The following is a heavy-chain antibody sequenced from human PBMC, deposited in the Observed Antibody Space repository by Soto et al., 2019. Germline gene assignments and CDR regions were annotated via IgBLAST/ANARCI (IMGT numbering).Heavy chain of an antibody. J-gene: IGHJ1*01. Sequence: PGGSLRLSCAASGFTFSSYAMSWVRQAPGKGLEWVSAISGSGGSTYYADSVKGRFTISRDNSKNTLYLQMNSLRAEDTAIYYCAKMAELRKKYCSGGSCYTPEYFQHWGQGTLVTVSS. V-gene: IGHV3-23*01. CDR2: ISGSGGST. D-gene: IGHD2-15*01. CDR3: AKMAELRKKYCSGGSCYTPEYFQH. CDR1: GFTFSSYA.